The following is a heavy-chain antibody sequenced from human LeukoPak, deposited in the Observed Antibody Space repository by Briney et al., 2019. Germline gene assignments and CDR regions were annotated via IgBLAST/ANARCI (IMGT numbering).Heavy chain of an antibody. Sequence: KPSETLSLXCTVSGGSISSYYWSWIRQPPGKGLEWIGYIYYSGSTNYNPSLKSRVTISVDTSKNQFSLKLSSVTAADTAVYYCARDKVNWYFDLWGRGTLVTVSS. CDR3: ARDKVNWYFDL. V-gene: IGHV4-59*01. J-gene: IGHJ2*01. CDR1: GGSISSYY. CDR2: IYYSGST.